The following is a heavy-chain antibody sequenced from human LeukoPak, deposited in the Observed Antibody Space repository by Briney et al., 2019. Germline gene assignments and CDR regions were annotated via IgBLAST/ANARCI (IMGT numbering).Heavy chain of an antibody. CDR3: AKDRRGGSYYAATFDI. D-gene: IGHD1-26*01. CDR1: GFTFTSYA. V-gene: IGHV3-23*01. Sequence: GGSLRLSCAASGFTFTSYAMSWVRRAPGKGLEWVSSISDSGDITYYADSVKGRFTISRDNSKNTLYVQMNSLRVEDTAVYYCAKDRRGGSYYAATFDIWGQGTMVTVSS. J-gene: IGHJ3*02. CDR2: ISDSGDIT.